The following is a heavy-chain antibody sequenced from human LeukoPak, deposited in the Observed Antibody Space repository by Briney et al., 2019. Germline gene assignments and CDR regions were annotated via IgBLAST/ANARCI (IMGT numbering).Heavy chain of an antibody. CDR2: ISSSSSTI. CDR3: ARDGYNSGT. D-gene: IGHD5-24*01. CDR1: GFTFSSYS. V-gene: IGHV3-48*01. Sequence: GGSLRLSCAASGFTFSSYSMNWVRQAPGKGLEWVSYISSSSSTIYYADSVKGRFTISRDNSKNTLYLQMNSLRAEDTAVYYCARDGYNSGTWGQGTLVTVSS. J-gene: IGHJ5*02.